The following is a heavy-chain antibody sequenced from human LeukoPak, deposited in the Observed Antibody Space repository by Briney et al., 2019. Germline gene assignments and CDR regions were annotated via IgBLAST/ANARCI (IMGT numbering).Heavy chain of an antibody. CDR1: GFTFSSYG. J-gene: IGHJ4*02. CDR3: AKDIAAAGTDFGFDY. CDR2: IRYDGSNK. D-gene: IGHD6-13*01. Sequence: PGGSLRLSCAASGFTFSSYGMHWVRQAPGKGLEWVAFIRYDGSNKYYADSVKGRFTISRDNSENTLYLQMNSLRAEDTAVYYCAKDIAAAGTDFGFDYWGQGTLVTVSS. V-gene: IGHV3-30*02.